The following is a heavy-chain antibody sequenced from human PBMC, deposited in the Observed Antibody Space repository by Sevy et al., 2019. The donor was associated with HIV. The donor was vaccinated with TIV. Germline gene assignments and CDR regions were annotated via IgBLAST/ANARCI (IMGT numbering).Heavy chain of an antibody. V-gene: IGHV3-33*01. D-gene: IGHD6-19*01. Sequence: GGSLRLSCAASGFTFRSYGMHWVRQAPGKGLEWVAGIGYDGSNKQYADSVKGRFTISRDNSKNTLHLEMNSLRAEDTAVYYCARDSDSSNPDYWGQGTLVTVSS. CDR1: GFTFRSYG. J-gene: IGHJ4*02. CDR3: ARDSDSSNPDY. CDR2: IGYDGSNK.